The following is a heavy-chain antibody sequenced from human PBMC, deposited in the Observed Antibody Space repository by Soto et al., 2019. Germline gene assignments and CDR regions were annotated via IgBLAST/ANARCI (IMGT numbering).Heavy chain of an antibody. CDR2: ISWNSDNI. CDR3: AKDLYSNYGDAFDI. V-gene: IGHV3-9*01. D-gene: IGHD4-4*01. J-gene: IGHJ3*02. CDR1: GFTFDYYA. Sequence: PGGALSLSCAASGFTFDYYAMHWVRQSPGKGLEWVSGISWNSDNIVYADSVKGRFTISRDNAKNSLYLQMNSLRAEDTALYYCAKDLYSNYGDAFDIWGQGTMVT.